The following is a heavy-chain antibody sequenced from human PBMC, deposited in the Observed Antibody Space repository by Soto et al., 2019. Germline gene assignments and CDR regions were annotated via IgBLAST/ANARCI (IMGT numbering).Heavy chain of an antibody. J-gene: IGHJ6*02. D-gene: IGHD3-16*01. V-gene: IGHV1-69*06. CDR1: GGTFSYHA. Sequence: QVQLVQSGAEVKKPGSSVKVSCKASGGTFSYHAISWVRQAPGQGLEWMGGIVPMFGSANYAQKFEGRVTTIADKSTNTAYMELTSLTSEVTAVYYCVRGDDFDYYYGMDVWGQGTTVTVSS. CDR3: VRGDDFDYYYGMDV. CDR2: IVPMFGSA.